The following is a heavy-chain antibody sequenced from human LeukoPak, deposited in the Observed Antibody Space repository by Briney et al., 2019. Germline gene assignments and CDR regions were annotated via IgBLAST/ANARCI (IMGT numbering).Heavy chain of an antibody. CDR2: ISHSGST. Sequence: PSETLSLTCTVSGSSLNSVNYYWSWIRQPPGKGLEWIGYISHSGSTFHNPSLQSRVTISVDKSKNQFSLKLSSVTAADTAVYYCARAEGPGGTTFDYWGQGTLVTVST. V-gene: IGHV4-30-2*01. J-gene: IGHJ4*02. CDR1: GSSLNSVNYY. D-gene: IGHD1-14*01. CDR3: ARAEGPGGTTFDY.